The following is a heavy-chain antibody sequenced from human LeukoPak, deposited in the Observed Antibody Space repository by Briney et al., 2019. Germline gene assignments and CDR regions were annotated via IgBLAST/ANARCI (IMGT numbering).Heavy chain of an antibody. CDR3: ARTSVYYDSGGYFA. CDR1: GGSFSGYY. Sequence: SETLSLTCAVYGGSFSGYYWSWIRQPPGKGLEWIGEINHSGSTNYNPSLKSRVTISVDTSKNQFSLKLSSMTAADTAVYYCARTSVYYDSGGYFAWGQGTLVTVSS. J-gene: IGHJ5*02. V-gene: IGHV4-34*01. D-gene: IGHD3-22*01. CDR2: INHSGST.